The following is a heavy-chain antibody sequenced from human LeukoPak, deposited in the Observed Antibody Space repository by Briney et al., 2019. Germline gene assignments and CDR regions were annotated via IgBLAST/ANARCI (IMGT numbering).Heavy chain of an antibody. J-gene: IGHJ5*02. V-gene: IGHV4-34*01. CDR3: ASGPPPGGLVLGNNWFDP. CDR2: INHSGST. Sequence: GSLRLSCAASGFTFSNAWMSWIRQPPGKGLEWIGEINHSGSTNYNPSLKSRVTISVDTSKNRFSLKLSSVTAADTAVYYCASGPPPGGLVLGNNWFDPWGQGTLVTVSS. CDR1: GFTFSNAW. D-gene: IGHD6-19*01.